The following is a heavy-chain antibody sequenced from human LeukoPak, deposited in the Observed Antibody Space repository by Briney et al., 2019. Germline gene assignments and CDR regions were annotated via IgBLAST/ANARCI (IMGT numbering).Heavy chain of an antibody. CDR3: AKETEGDYSPALDY. V-gene: IGHV3-48*03. CDR2: ITGSGSTI. Sequence: GGSLRLSCATSGFTFSNYEMNWVRQAPGKGLEWVSYITGSGSTIYYADSVKGRFTISRDNSKNTLYLQMNSLRAEDTAVYYCAKETEGDYSPALDYWGQGTLVTVSS. D-gene: IGHD4-17*01. J-gene: IGHJ4*02. CDR1: GFTFSNYE.